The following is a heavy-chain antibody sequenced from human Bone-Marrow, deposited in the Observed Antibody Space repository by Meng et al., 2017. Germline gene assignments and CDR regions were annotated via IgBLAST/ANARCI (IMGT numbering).Heavy chain of an antibody. Sequence: VHLQQWGAGLLKPSETLSLTCAVYGGSFSGYYWSWIRQPPGKGLEWIGEINHSGSTNYNPSLKSRVTISVDTSKNQFSLKLSSVTAADTAVYYCARGRVTTVTTPNWYFDLWGRGTLVTVFS. V-gene: IGHV4-34*01. D-gene: IGHD4-17*01. J-gene: IGHJ2*01. CDR2: INHSGST. CDR3: ARGRVTTVTTPNWYFDL. CDR1: GGSFSGYY.